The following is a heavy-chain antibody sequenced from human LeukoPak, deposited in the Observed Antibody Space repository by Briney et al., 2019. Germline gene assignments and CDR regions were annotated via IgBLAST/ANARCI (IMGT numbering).Heavy chain of an antibody. D-gene: IGHD2-15*01. CDR3: ARTDLGYCSGGRCSAFDI. CDR2: ISYVGSDK. Sequence: GGSLRLSCAASGVTFSSFAMHRVRQAPGKGLEWVAVISYVGSDKDYAESVKGRFTISRDNSKSTLYLQMNSLRAEDTAVYYCARTDLGYCSGGRCSAFDIWGQGTMVTVSS. J-gene: IGHJ3*02. V-gene: IGHV3-30-3*01. CDR1: GVTFSSFA.